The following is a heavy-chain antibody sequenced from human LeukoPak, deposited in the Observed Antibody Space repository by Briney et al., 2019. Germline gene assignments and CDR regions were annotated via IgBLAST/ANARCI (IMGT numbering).Heavy chain of an antibody. J-gene: IGHJ5*02. V-gene: IGHV4-59*01. D-gene: IGHD4-17*01. CDR1: GGSFSSYY. CDR2: IYYSGST. CDR3: ARAGTVTTLRYNWFDP. Sequence: SETLSLTCAVYGGSFSSYYWSWIRQPPGKGLEWIGYIYYSGSTDYNPSLKSRVTISVDTSKNQFSLKLSSVTAADTAVYYCARAGTVTTLRYNWFDPWGQGTLVTVSS.